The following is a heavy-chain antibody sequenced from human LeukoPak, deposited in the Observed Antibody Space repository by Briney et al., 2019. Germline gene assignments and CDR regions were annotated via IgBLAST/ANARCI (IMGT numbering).Heavy chain of an antibody. J-gene: IGHJ6*02. CDR1: GFTFSSYA. D-gene: IGHD6-13*01. Sequence: GGSLRLSCAASGFTFSSYAMSWVRQAPGKGLEWVSAISGSGGSTYYADSVKGRFTISRDNSKNTLYLQMNSLRAEDTAVYYCAKGWGSSSWSPMDVWGQGTTVTVSS. CDR2: ISGSGGST. CDR3: AKGWGSSSWSPMDV. V-gene: IGHV3-23*01.